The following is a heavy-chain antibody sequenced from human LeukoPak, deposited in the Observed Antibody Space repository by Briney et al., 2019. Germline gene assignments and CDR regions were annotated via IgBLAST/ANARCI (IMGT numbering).Heavy chain of an antibody. J-gene: IGHJ6*02. D-gene: IGHD6-19*01. CDR2: IYSGGST. CDR3: ARDPQGAVAAKRYYYYGMDV. CDR1: GFTVSSNY. V-gene: IGHV3-53*01. Sequence: YPGGSLRLSCAASGFTVSSNYMSWVRQAPGKGLEWVSVIYSGGSTYYADSVKGRFTISRDNSKNTLYLQMNSLRAEDTAVYYCARDPQGAVAAKRYYYYGMDVWGQGTTVTVSS.